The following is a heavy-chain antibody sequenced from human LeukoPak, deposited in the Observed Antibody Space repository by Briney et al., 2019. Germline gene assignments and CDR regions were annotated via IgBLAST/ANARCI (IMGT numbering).Heavy chain of an antibody. D-gene: IGHD1-26*01. CDR2: TYLRSGWHT. CDR3: ASGWAWS. J-gene: IGHJ5*02. V-gene: IGHV6-1*01. Sequence: SQTLSLICAVSGDSISNEMGAWNWVRQSPSRGLEWLGSTYLRSGWHTDYAFSGRGSLTITSDKSKNHFSLQPASVPPEDSAVYYCASGWAWSWGQGTLVTVSS. CDR1: GDSISNEMGA.